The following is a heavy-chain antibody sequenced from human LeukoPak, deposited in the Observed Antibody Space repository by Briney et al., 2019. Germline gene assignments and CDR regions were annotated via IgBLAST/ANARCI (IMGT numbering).Heavy chain of an antibody. CDR3: ARPHCSSTSCYLFDY. V-gene: IGHV1-8*03. Sequence: ASVKVSCKASGYTFTSYDINWARQATGQGLEWMGWMNPNSGNTGYAQKFQGRVTITRNTSISTAYMELSSLRSEDTAVYYCARPHCSSTSCYLFDYWGQGTLVTVSS. CDR2: MNPNSGNT. CDR1: GYTFTSYD. D-gene: IGHD2-2*01. J-gene: IGHJ4*02.